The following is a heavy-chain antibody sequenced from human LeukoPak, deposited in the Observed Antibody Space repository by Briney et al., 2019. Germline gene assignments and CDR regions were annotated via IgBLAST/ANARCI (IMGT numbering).Heavy chain of an antibody. J-gene: IGHJ3*02. D-gene: IGHD5-12*01. V-gene: IGHV3-21*01. CDR1: GFTFSDFA. CDR2: ITRVSTYI. CDR3: TRDRNGYGVPDAFDI. Sequence: PGGSLRLSCAASGFTFSDFAMNWVRQAPGKGLEWVSSITRVSTYIYYAESVQGRFTISRDNHKDLLYLQLNRLRGDDTGIYYCTRDRNGYGVPDAFDIWGQGTVVTVSS.